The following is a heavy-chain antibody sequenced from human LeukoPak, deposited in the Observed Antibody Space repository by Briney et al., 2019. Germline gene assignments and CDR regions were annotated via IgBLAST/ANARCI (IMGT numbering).Heavy chain of an antibody. D-gene: IGHD4-17*01. CDR3: AKRRNEDGDAALNY. J-gene: IGHJ4*02. V-gene: IGHV3-23*01. CDR1: GFTFSSYA. CDR2: ISGSGGNT. Sequence: TGGSLRLSCAASGFTFSSYAMSWVRQAPGKGLEWVSSISGSGGNTFYADSVKGRFTISRDNSKNTLYLQMNSLRAEDTAAYHCAKRRNEDGDAALNYWGQGTLVTVS.